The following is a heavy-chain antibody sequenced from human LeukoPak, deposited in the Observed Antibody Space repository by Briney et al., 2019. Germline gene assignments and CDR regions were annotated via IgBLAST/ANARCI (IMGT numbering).Heavy chain of an antibody. Sequence: GGSLRLSCAASGFTFRNYWMGWVRQAPGKGLGWVAVIWFDGSNTYYADSVKGRFTISRDNSKNTLYLQMNSLRAEDTAVYYCARGAQSGGYSGPFDIWGQGTMVTVSS. D-gene: IGHD1-26*01. CDR2: IWFDGSNT. J-gene: IGHJ3*02. CDR1: GFTFRNYW. V-gene: IGHV3-33*08. CDR3: ARGAQSGGYSGPFDI.